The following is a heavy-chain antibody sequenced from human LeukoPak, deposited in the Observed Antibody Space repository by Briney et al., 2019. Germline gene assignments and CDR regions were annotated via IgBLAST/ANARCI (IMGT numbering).Heavy chain of an antibody. CDR2: IRGSGGST. Sequence: PGGSLRLSCAASGFTFSSYAMSWVRQAPGKGLEWVSAIRGSGGSTYYADSVKGRFTISRDDSKNTLYLQMNSLRAEDTAVYYCAKGRGYDSSGYYYYYWGQGTLVTVSS. J-gene: IGHJ4*02. CDR1: GFTFSSYA. CDR3: AKGRGYDSSGYYYYY. V-gene: IGHV3-23*01. D-gene: IGHD3-22*01.